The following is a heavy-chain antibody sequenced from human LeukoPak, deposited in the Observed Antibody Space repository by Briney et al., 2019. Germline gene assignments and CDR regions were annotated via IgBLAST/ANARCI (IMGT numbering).Heavy chain of an antibody. CDR2: IYYSGST. D-gene: IGHD1-20*01. Sequence: PSETLSLTCTVSGGSISSYYWSWIRQPPGKGLEWIGYIYYSGSTNYNPSLKSRVTISVDTSKNQFSLKLSSVTAADTTVYYCARYNWNHFDYWGQGTLVTVSS. V-gene: IGHV4-59*08. CDR3: ARYNWNHFDY. CDR1: GGSISSYY. J-gene: IGHJ4*02.